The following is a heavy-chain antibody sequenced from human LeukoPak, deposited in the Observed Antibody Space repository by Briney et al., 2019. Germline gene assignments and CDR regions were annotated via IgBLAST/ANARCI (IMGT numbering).Heavy chain of an antibody. J-gene: IGHJ6*02. Sequence: GGSLRLSCATSGFTFSSYAMSWVRQAPGKGLEWVSAISGSGGSTYYADSVKGRFTISRDNSKNTLYLQMNSLRAEDTAVYYCAKLPSPKYYYYGMDVWGQGTTVTVSS. CDR3: AKLPSPKYYYYGMDV. CDR2: ISGSGGST. CDR1: GFTFSSYA. V-gene: IGHV3-23*01.